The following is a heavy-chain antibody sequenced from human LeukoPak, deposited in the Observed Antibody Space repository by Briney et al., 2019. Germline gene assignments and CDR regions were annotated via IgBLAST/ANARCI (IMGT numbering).Heavy chain of an antibody. V-gene: IGHV4-31*03. CDR2: INYSGST. CDR3: ARVTGGLIDY. CDR1: GGSISSGGYY. Sequence: SQTLSLTCTVSGGSISSGGYYWSWIRQHPGKGLEWIGYINYSGSTYYNPSLKSRVTISVDTSKNQCSLKLSSVTAADTAVYYRARVTGGLIDYWGQGTLVTVSS. D-gene: IGHD2-8*02. J-gene: IGHJ4*02.